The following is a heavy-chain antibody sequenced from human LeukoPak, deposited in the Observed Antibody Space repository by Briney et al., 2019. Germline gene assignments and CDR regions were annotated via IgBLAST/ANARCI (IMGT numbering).Heavy chain of an antibody. CDR1: GGSFSGYY. Sequence: PSETLSLTCAVYGGSFSGYYWSWIRQPPGKGLEWIGEINHSGSTNYNPSLKSRVTISVDTSKNQFSLKLSSVTAADTAVYYCARGLHCSSTSCSLLGMDVWGQGTTVTVSS. J-gene: IGHJ6*02. V-gene: IGHV4-34*01. CDR3: ARGLHCSSTSCSLLGMDV. D-gene: IGHD2-2*01. CDR2: INHSGST.